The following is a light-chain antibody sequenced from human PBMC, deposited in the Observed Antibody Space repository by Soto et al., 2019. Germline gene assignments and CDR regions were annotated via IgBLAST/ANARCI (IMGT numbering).Light chain of an antibody. CDR2: DVS. J-gene: IGLJ1*01. V-gene: IGLV2-11*01. Sequence: QSVLTQPRSVSGSPGQSVTISCTGTSSDVGCYNYVSWFQQHPGNTPKVMIYDVSKRPSGVPDRFSGSKSGNTASLTISGLQAEDEADYYCCSYAGSPYVFGTGTKVTVL. CDR1: SSDVGCYNY. CDR3: CSYAGSPYV.